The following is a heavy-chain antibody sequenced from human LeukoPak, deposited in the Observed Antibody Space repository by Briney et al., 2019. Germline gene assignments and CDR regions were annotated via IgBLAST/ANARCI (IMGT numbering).Heavy chain of an antibody. D-gene: IGHD4-17*01. CDR1: GGSLSSGGYS. J-gene: IGHJ3*02. Sequence: SETLSLTCAVSGGSLSSGGYSWSWIRQPPGKGLEWIGYIYHSGSTYYNPSLKSRVTISVDRSKNQFSLKLSSVTAADTAVYYCASYGASGAFDIWGQGTMVTVSS. V-gene: IGHV4-30-2*01. CDR3: ASYGASGAFDI. CDR2: IYHSGST.